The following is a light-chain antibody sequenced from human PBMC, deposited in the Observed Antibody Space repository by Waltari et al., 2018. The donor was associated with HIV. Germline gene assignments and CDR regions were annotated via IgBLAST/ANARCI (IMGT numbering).Light chain of an antibody. CDR1: SSDFGDYNY. CDR2: EVT. V-gene: IGLV2-8*01. CDR3: YSYAGSKGV. Sequence: QSALTQPPSASGSPGQSVTISCTGTSSDFGDYNYVSWYQQHPGKASKVMIYEVTKRPSGVPDRFSGSKSGNTASLTVSGLQAEDEADYYCYSYAGSKGVFGTGTKVTVL. J-gene: IGLJ1*01.